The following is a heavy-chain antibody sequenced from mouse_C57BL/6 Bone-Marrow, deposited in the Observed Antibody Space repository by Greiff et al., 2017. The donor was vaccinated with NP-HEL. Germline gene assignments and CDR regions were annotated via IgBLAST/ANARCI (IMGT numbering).Heavy chain of an antibody. CDR3: ARERALPGSFAY. V-gene: IGHV1-55*01. CDR2: IYPGSGST. CDR1: GYTFTSYW. Sequence: VQLQQSGAELVKPGASVKMSCKASGYTFTSYWITWVKQRPGQGLEWIGDIYPGSGSTNYNEKFKSKATLTVDTSSSTAYMQLSSLTSEDSAVYYCARERALPGSFAYWGQGTLVTVSA. J-gene: IGHJ3*01. D-gene: IGHD5-5*01.